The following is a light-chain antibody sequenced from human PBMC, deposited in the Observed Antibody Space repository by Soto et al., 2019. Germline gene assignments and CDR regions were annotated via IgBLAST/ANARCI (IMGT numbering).Light chain of an antibody. CDR3: QQRSNWPT. Sequence: PGEMAPLSCRASQSISFYLTGYQHKPGQAPRLLIYDASNRATGIPARFSGSGYGTDFTLTISSLEPEDFAVYYCQQRSNWPTFGQGTLLEI. J-gene: IGKJ5*01. CDR1: QSISFY. CDR2: DAS. V-gene: IGKV3-11*01.